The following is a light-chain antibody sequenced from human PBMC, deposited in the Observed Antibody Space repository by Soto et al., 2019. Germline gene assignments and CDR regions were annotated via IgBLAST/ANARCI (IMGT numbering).Light chain of an antibody. Sequence: DIQMTQSPSSLSASVGDRVTITCRASQTIINYLNWYQHKPGQAPKLLIYAASALQSGVPSRFSGSGSWTYLSLTMSSLQPEDFATYYCQPSFTTPELTLGGGTQVDIK. CDR1: QTIINY. CDR3: QPSFTTPELT. CDR2: AAS. J-gene: IGKJ4*01. V-gene: IGKV1-39*01.